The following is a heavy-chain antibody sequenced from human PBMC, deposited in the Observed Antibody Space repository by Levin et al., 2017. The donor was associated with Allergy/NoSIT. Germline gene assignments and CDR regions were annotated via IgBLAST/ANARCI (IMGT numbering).Heavy chain of an antibody. CDR2: INPSGGST. D-gene: IGHD5-24*01. J-gene: IGHJ6*02. Sequence: GASVKVSCKASGYTFTSYYMHWVRQAPGQGLEWMGIINPSGGSTSYAQKFQGRVTMTRDTSTSTVYMELSSLRSEDTAVYYCARVDELATATNKGGYYYGMDVWGQGTTVTVSS. CDR3: ARVDELATATNKGGYYYGMDV. V-gene: IGHV1-46*01. CDR1: GYTFTSYY.